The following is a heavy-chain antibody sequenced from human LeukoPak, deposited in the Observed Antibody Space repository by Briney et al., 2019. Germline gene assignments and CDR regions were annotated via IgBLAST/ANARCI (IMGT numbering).Heavy chain of an antibody. V-gene: IGHV3-11*06. CDR3: ARDLDGYSSLNYFDY. J-gene: IGHJ4*02. D-gene: IGHD6-19*01. Sequence: PGGSLRLSCAASGFTFSDYYMSWIRQAPGKGLEWVSYISSSSSYTNYADSVKGRFTTSRDNAKNSLYLQMNSLRAEDTAVYYCARDLDGYSSLNYFDYWGQGTLVTVSS. CDR2: ISSSSSYT. CDR1: GFTFSDYY.